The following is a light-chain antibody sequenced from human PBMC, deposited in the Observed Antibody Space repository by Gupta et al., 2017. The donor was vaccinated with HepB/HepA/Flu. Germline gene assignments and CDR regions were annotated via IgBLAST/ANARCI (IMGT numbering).Light chain of an antibody. Sequence: QSALTQPASVSGSPGRSITISSSGTSRDVGSYNLVSWYQQHPGKAPKLMIYEVSKRPSGVSNRFSGSKSGNTASLTISGLQAEDEADYYCCSYAGSSTVVFGGGTKLTVL. CDR1: SRDVGSYNL. CDR2: EVS. CDR3: CSYAGSSTVV. V-gene: IGLV2-23*02. J-gene: IGLJ2*01.